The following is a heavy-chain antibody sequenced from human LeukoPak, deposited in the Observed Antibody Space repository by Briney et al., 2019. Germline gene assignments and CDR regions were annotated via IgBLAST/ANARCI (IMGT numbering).Heavy chain of an antibody. D-gene: IGHD3-22*01. CDR2: ISYDGSNK. J-gene: IGHJ3*02. CDR3: AKDSSGVIVPPLGAFDI. Sequence: PGGSLRLSCAASGFTFSSYTMHWVRQAPGKGLEWVAVISYDGSNKYYADSVKGRFTISRDNSKNTLYLQMNSLRAEDTAVYYCAKDSSGVIVPPLGAFDIWGQGTMVTVSS. V-gene: IGHV3-30-3*01. CDR1: GFTFSSYT.